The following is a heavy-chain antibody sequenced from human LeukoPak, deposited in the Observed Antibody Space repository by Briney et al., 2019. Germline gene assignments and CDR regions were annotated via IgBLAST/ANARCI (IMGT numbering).Heavy chain of an antibody. CDR3: AKEIGVLLIGRAFDT. J-gene: IGHJ3*02. CDR1: GFTFSNYG. D-gene: IGHD2/OR15-2a*01. V-gene: IGHV3-33*06. Sequence: GGSLRLSCAASGFTFSNYGIHWVRQAPGKGLEWVAVVWNDGSNKNYADSVKGRFTISRDNSENTLDLQMNSLRAEDTAVYYCAKEIGVLLIGRAFDTWGQGTMVTVSS. CDR2: VWNDGSNK.